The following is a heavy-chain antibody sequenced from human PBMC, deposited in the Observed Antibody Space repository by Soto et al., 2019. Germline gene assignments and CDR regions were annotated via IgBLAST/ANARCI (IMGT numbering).Heavy chain of an antibody. D-gene: IGHD3-22*01. V-gene: IGHV4-39*01. CDR3: AGHFYDGSGFYYLGHAFDI. CDR1: GGSISSRNYY. Sequence: SETLSLTCAVSGGSISSRNYYWGWIRQPPGKGLEWIGSIYYRGSTYYNPSLKSRITISVDTSKNQFSLKLSSVTAADTAVYYCAGHFYDGSGFYYLGHAFDIWGQGTMVTVSS. J-gene: IGHJ3*02. CDR2: IYYRGST.